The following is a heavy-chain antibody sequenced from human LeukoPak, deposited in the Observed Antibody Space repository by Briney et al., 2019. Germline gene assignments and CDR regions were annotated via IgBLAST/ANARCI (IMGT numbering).Heavy chain of an antibody. V-gene: IGHV3-23*01. CDR2: ISGSGGST. CDR3: AKYGDYRVAFDI. CDR1: GFTFSSYA. Sequence: PGGSLRLSCAASGFTFSSYAMSWVRQAPGKGLEWVSAISGSGGSTYYADSVKGRFTISRDNSENTLYLQMNSLRAEDTAVYYCAKYGDYRVAFDIWGQGTMVTVSS. J-gene: IGHJ3*02. D-gene: IGHD4-17*01.